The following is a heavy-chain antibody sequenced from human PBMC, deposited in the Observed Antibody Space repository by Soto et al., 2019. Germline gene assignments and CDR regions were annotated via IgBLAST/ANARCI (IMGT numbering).Heavy chain of an antibody. Sequence: QVQLIQSEAEVKKPGSSVRVSCTASGGIFGSHGFSWVRQAPGQRLEWVGGFIPIFRTLTYTEKFQARVRIAADEKTNTVYLDLSSLTSEDTAVYYCVRDRRIYYSDPHDEFVASDYEVWGQGTMVSVSS. CDR3: VRDRRIYYSDPHDEFVASDYEV. CDR1: GGIFGSHG. J-gene: IGHJ3*01. D-gene: IGHD3-22*01. CDR2: FIPIFRTL. V-gene: IGHV1-69*01.